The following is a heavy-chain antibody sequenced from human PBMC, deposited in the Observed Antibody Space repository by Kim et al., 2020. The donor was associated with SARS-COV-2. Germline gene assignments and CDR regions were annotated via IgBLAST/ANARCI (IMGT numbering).Heavy chain of an antibody. D-gene: IGHD4-17*01. J-gene: IGHJ4*02. Sequence: GGSLRLSCTASGFTFADYPVTWVRQAPGKGLEWIGLLKSRITDATPAYAASVRDRFTISREDSKNIAYLQMNSLKTDDTAVYFCARGTMTQWSYYDLWGQGSLVTVSS. CDR3: ARGTMTQWSYYDL. CDR2: LKSRITDATP. V-gene: IGHV3-49*04. CDR1: GFTFADYP.